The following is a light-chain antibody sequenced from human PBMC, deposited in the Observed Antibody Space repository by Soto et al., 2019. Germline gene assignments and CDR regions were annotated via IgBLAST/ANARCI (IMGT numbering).Light chain of an antibody. CDR1: SSDVGDYNY. CDR2: DVS. J-gene: IGLJ1*01. CDR3: SSYTSSSVYV. Sequence: QSALTQPASVSGSPGQSITISCTGTSSDVGDYNYVSWYQQHPGKAPKLMTYDVSNRPSGVSNRFSGSKSGNTASLTISGLQAEDEADYYCSSYTSSSVYVFGTGTKVTVL. V-gene: IGLV2-14*01.